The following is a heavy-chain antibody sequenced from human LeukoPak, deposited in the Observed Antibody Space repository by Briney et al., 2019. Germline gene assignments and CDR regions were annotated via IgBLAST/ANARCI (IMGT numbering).Heavy chain of an antibody. J-gene: IGHJ5*02. D-gene: IGHD3-16*02. CDR2: IYYSGST. CDR3: ARVLRVWGSYRNNWFDP. CDR1: GGSISSSSYY. V-gene: IGHV4-39*01. Sequence: PSETLSLTCTVSGGSISSSSYYWGWIRQPPGKGLEWIGSIYYSGSTYYNPSLKSRVTISVDTSKNQFSLKLSSVTAADTAVYYCARVLRVWGSYRNNWFDPWGQGTLVTVSS.